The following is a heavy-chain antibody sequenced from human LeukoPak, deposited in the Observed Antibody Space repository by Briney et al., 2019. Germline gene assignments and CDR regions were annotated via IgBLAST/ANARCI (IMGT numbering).Heavy chain of an antibody. D-gene: IGHD3-22*01. J-gene: IGHJ4*02. CDR2: ISSSSSYI. Sequence: GSLRLSCAASGFTFSSYSMNWVRQAPGKGLEWVSSISSSSSYIYYADSVKGRFTISRDNAKNSLYLQMNSLTAEDTAVYYCAKGKYSSGYPYYFDYWGQGALVTVSS. CDR1: GFTFSSYS. V-gene: IGHV3-21*04. CDR3: AKGKYSSGYPYYFDY.